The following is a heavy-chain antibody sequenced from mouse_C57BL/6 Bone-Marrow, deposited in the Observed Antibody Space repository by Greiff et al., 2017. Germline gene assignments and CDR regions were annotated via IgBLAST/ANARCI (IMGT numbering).Heavy chain of an antibody. J-gene: IGHJ2*01. CDR1: GYTFTSYW. CDR2: IYPTSGRT. CDR3: ARSGPLGRSFDY. D-gene: IGHD4-1*01. V-gene: IGHV1-55*01. Sequence: VQLQQSGAELVKPGASVKMSCKASGYTFTSYWITWVKQRPGQGLEWIGDIYPTSGRTNYNEKFNSKAILTVDTSSNTAYMQLSSLTSEDSAVFYCARSGPLGRSFDYWGQGTTLTVSS.